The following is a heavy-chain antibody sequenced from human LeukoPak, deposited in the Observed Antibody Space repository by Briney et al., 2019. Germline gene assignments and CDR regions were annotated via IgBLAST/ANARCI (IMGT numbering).Heavy chain of an antibody. Sequence: GGSLRLSCAASGFTFSSYAMSWVRQAPGKGLEWVSSISGSGGSTQYAASVQGRFTISRDNSKNTLYLQMNSLRAEDTAVYYCAKDYRFLEWVLEWYFDYWGQGTLVTVSS. J-gene: IGHJ4*02. V-gene: IGHV3-23*01. CDR2: ISGSGGST. D-gene: IGHD3-3*01. CDR1: GFTFSSYA. CDR3: AKDYRFLEWVLEWYFDY.